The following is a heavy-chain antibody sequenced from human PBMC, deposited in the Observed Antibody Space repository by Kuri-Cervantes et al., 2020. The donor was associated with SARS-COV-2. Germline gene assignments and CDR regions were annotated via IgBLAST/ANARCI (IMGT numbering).Heavy chain of an antibody. D-gene: IGHD5-12*01. CDR3: AKAYDPYGMDV. Sequence: LSLTWAASGLTFSSYGMHWVRQAPGKGLEWVAVISYEGSNKYYADSVKGRFTISRDNSKNTLYLQMNSLRAEDTAVYYCAKAYDPYGMDVWGQGTTVTVSS. CDR1: GLTFSSYG. CDR2: ISYEGSNK. J-gene: IGHJ6*02. V-gene: IGHV3-30*18.